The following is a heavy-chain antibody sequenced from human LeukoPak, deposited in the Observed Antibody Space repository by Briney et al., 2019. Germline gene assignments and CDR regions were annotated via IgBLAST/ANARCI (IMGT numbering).Heavy chain of an antibody. Sequence: SVKVSCKASGGTFSNYAISWVRQAPGQGLEWMGGIIPLFGTANYAQKFQGRVTITTDESTSTAYMELSSLRSEDTAVYYCARSYGSGSYYLYYYYYMDVWGKGPTVTVSS. CDR1: GGTFSNYA. CDR3: ARSYGSGSYYLYYYYYMDV. CDR2: IIPLFGTA. D-gene: IGHD3-10*01. J-gene: IGHJ6*03. V-gene: IGHV1-69*05.